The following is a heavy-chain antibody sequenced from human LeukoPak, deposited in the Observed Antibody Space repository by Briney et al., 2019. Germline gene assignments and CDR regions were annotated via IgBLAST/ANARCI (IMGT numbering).Heavy chain of an antibody. J-gene: IGHJ5*01. CDR1: SSYY. Sequence: SSYYWGWIRQPPGKGLEWVSSISGTSKYIYYEDSLKGRFTVSRDNADNSLSLHIASLRGDDTAVYYCAREGLTSVIAFDSWGQGTLVTVSS. CDR3: AREGLTSVIAFDS. V-gene: IGHV3-21*01. D-gene: IGHD2-15*01. CDR2: ISGTSKYI.